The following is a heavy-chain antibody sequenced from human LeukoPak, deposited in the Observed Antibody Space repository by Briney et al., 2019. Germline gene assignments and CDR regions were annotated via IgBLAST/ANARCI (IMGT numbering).Heavy chain of an antibody. CDR3: AKESGGYNLTDV. J-gene: IGHJ6*02. D-gene: IGHD5-24*01. Sequence: GGSLRLSCAASGFTFSSYAMHWVRQAPGKGLEWVAVISYDGSNKYYADSVKGRFTISRDNSKNTLYLQMHSLRDEDTAVYYCAKESGGYNLTDVWGQGTTVTVSS. CDR1: GFTFSSYA. V-gene: IGHV3-30-3*01. CDR2: ISYDGSNK.